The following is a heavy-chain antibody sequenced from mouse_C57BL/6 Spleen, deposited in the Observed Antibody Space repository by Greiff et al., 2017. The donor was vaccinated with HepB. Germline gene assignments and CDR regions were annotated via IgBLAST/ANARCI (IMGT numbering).Heavy chain of an antibody. CDR2: ISSGSSTI. CDR1: GFTFSDYG. D-gene: IGHD2-4*01. V-gene: IGHV5-17*01. J-gene: IGHJ2*01. Sequence: EVHLVESGGGLVKPGGSLKLSCAASGFTFSDYGMHWVRQAPEKGLEWVAYISSGSSTIYYADTVKGRFTISRDNAKNTLFLQMTSLRSEDTAMYYCASHYDYDAFDYWGQGTTLTVSS. CDR3: ASHYDYDAFDY.